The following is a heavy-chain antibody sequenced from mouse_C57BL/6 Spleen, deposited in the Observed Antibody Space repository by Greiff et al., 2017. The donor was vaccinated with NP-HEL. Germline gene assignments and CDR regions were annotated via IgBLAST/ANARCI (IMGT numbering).Heavy chain of an antibody. V-gene: IGHV1-72*01. CDR3: ARDSNYERAWFAY. D-gene: IGHD2-5*01. CDR1: GYTFTSYW. CDR2: IDPNSGGT. J-gene: IGHJ3*01. Sequence: QVHVKQPGAELVKPGASVKLSCKASGYTFTSYWMHWVKQRPGRGLEWIGRIDPNSGGTKYNEKFKSKATLTVDKPSSTAYMQLSSLTSEDSAVYYCARDSNYERAWFAYWGQGTLVTVSA.